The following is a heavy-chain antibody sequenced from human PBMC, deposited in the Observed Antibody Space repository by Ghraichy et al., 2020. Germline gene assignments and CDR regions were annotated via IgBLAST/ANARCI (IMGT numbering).Heavy chain of an antibody. CDR1: GFTFSSYA. V-gene: IGHV3-23*01. J-gene: IGHJ4*02. D-gene: IGHD3-10*01. CDR2: ISGSGGST. Sequence: GGSLRLSCAASGFTFSSYAMSWVRQAPGKGLEWVSAISGSGGSTYYADSVKGRFTISRDNSKNTLYLQMNSLRAEDTAVYYCAKGDTMVRGVIPFDYWGQGTLVTVSS. CDR3: AKGDTMVRGVIPFDY.